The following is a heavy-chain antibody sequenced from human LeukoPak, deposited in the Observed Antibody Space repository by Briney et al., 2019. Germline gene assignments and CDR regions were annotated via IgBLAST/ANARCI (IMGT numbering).Heavy chain of an antibody. J-gene: IGHJ5*02. CDR3: ARVDSSGLRLDGGWFDP. D-gene: IGHD6-19*01. Sequence: GGSLRLSCAASGFTFSSYSMHWVRQAPGKGLEWVSFISSSGTFTNYADSVKGRFTISRDNAKNSLYLQMNSLRAEDTAVYYCARVDSSGLRLDGGWFDPWGQGTPVIVSS. V-gene: IGHV3-21*01. CDR2: ISSSGTFT. CDR1: GFTFSSYS.